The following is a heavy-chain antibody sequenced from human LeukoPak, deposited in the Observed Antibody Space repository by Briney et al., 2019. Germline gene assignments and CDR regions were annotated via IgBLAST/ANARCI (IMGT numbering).Heavy chain of an antibody. J-gene: IGHJ4*02. CDR2: ISSSSSYI. CDR3: ARNTRCSGSYYDFDY. CDR1: GFTFSSYS. Sequence: GGSLRLSCAASGFTFSSYSMNWVRQAPGKGLEWVSSISSSSSYIYYADSVKGRFTISRDNAKNSLYLQMNSLRAEDTAVYYCARNTRCSGSYYDFDYWGQGTLVTVSS. D-gene: IGHD1-26*01. V-gene: IGHV3-21*01.